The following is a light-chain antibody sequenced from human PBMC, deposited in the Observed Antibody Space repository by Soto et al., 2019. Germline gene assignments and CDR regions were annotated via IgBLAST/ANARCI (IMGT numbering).Light chain of an antibody. V-gene: IGKV3-11*01. J-gene: IGKJ1*01. CDR3: HQRQSWPRT. CDR2: DAS. CDR1: QSLTRN. Sequence: EIMMTQSPATLSVSPGERVTLSYGASQSLTRNLSWYQHKPGQSPRLLSYDASSRATGIPARFSGSGSGTDFTLTISDVEPEDFAVYYCHQRQSWPRTFGQGTKVDIK.